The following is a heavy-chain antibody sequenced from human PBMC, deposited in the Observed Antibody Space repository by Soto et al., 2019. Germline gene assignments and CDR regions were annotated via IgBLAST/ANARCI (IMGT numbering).Heavy chain of an antibody. CDR2: IYYSGST. CDR3: AREGRYYDILTGYYRAPDY. CDR1: GGSISSYY. D-gene: IGHD3-9*01. V-gene: IGHV4-59*12. Sequence: SETLSLTCTVSGGSISSYYWTWIRQPPGKGLEWIGYIYYSGSTYYNPSLKSRLTISVDTSKNQFSLKLSSVTAADTAVYYCAREGRYYDILTGYYRAPDYWGQGTLVTVSS. J-gene: IGHJ4*02.